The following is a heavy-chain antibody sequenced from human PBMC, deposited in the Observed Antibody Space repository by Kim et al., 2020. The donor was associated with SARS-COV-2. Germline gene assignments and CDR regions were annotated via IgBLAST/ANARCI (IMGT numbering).Heavy chain of an antibody. D-gene: IGHD3-16*01. CDR2: INPNSGGT. V-gene: IGHV1-2*05. CDR1: GYTFTGYY. Sequence: ASVKVSCKASGYTFTGYYMHWVRQAPGQGLEWMGRINPNSGGTNYAQKFQGRVTMTRDTSISTAYMELSRLRSDDTVVYYCARGVLEGYYGMDVWGQGTTVTVSS. CDR3: ARGVLEGYYGMDV. J-gene: IGHJ6*02.